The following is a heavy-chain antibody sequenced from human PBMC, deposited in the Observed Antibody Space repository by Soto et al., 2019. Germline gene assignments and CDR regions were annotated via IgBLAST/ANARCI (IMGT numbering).Heavy chain of an antibody. CDR2: INTGNGNT. V-gene: IGHV1-3*04. CDR1: GYSFTTHA. J-gene: IGHJ6*02. CDR3: ARGEQLYHYYYGMDV. Sequence: WASVKVSCKASGYSFTTHAMIWVRQAPGQRPEWMGWINTGNGNTRYSPKFQGRVNITRDTSASTAYMELSSLKSEDTAVYYCARGEQLYHYYYGMDVWGHGSTVTVSS.